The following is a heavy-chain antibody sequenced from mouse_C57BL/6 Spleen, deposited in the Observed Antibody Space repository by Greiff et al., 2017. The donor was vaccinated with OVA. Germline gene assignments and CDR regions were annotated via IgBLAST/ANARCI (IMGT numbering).Heavy chain of an antibody. J-gene: IGHJ4*01. D-gene: IGHD1-2*01. CDR1: GYTFTNYW. Sequence: QVQLQQSGAELVRPGTSEKMSCKASGYTFTNYWIGWAKQRPGHGLEWIGDIYPGGGYTNYNEKFKGKATLTADKSSSTAYMQFSSLTSEDSAIYYCARSGTTAHAMDYWGQGTSVTVSS. CDR2: IYPGGGYT. CDR3: ARSGTTAHAMDY. V-gene: IGHV1-63*01.